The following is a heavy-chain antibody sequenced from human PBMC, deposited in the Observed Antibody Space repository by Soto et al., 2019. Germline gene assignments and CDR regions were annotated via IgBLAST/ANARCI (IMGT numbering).Heavy chain of an antibody. CDR2: ISSSSSTI. Sequence: GGSLRLSCAASGFTFSSYSMNWVRQAPGKGLEWVSYISSSSSTIYYADSVKGRFTISRDNAKNSLYLQMNSLRDEDTAVYYCARDRAVAAHYYYYGMDVWGQGTTVTVSS. V-gene: IGHV3-48*02. CDR3: ARDRAVAAHYYYYGMDV. J-gene: IGHJ6*02. CDR1: GFTFSSYS. D-gene: IGHD6-19*01.